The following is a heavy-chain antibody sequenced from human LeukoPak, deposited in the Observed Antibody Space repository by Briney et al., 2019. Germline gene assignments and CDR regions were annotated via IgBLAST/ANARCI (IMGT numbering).Heavy chain of an antibody. J-gene: IGHJ5*02. D-gene: IGHD6-13*01. V-gene: IGHV4-39*07. CDR2: IYYSGST. CDR1: GGSISSSNYY. CDR3: ARGRYSSSWYVRTRWFDP. Sequence: SETLSLTCTVSGGSISSSNYYWGWIRQPPGKGLEWIGSIYYSGSTYYNPSLKSRVTISVDTSKNQFFLKLYSVTAADTAVYYCARGRYSSSWYVRTRWFDPWGQGTLVTVSS.